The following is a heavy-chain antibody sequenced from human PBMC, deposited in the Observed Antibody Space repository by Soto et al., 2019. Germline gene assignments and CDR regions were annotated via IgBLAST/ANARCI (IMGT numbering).Heavy chain of an antibody. CDR3: ARGGSGYTWFNEF. D-gene: IGHD3-22*01. V-gene: IGHV1-69*01. Sequence: QEQLVQSGAEVKKPGSSVKVSCKASGGLFSSYPISWVRQVPGQGLEWMGGIIPVFQAAYYTQRFQGRVTITADESTNTGYRELSSLRSEDTAIYYCARGGSGYTWFNEFWGQGTLVTVAS. CDR1: GGLFSSYP. J-gene: IGHJ4*02. CDR2: IIPVFQAA.